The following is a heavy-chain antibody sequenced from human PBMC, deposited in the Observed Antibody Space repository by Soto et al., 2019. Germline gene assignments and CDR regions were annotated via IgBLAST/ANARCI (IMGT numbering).Heavy chain of an antibody. J-gene: IGHJ4*02. Sequence: PGGSLRLSCAASGLSLSNTYMDWVRQAPGKGLEWVSVISCIGGSTYYADSVKGRFTFSRDSSKNTFYLQLNSLRAEDTAVYYCAKGSSYRDPSYWGQGTLVTVS. D-gene: IGHD2-2*01. CDR2: ISCIGGST. CDR1: GLSLSNTY. V-gene: IGHV3-23*01. CDR3: AKGSSYRDPSY.